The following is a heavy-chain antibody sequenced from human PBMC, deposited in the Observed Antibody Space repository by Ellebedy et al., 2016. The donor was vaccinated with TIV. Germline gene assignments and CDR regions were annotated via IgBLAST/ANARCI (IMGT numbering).Heavy chain of an antibody. CDR3: VRDVEPTGTFHP. D-gene: IGHD4-11*01. CDR1: GFTFSNFP. V-gene: IGHV3-64D*09. Sequence: GESLKISCSASGFTFSNFPMHWVRQAPGKGLEYVSAIRDNGGTTYYADSVKGRFTISRDDSKNTVLLQMSSLREEDTAVYYCVRDVEPTGTFHPWGQGTLVTVSS. CDR2: IRDNGGTT. J-gene: IGHJ5*02.